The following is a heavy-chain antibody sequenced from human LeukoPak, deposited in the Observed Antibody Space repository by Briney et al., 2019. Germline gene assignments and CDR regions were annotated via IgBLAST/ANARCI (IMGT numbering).Heavy chain of an antibody. V-gene: IGHV3-74*01. J-gene: IGHJ3*02. D-gene: IGHD6-6*01. CDR2: ISTDGSST. CDR3: VREYSSSSGRAFDI. Sequence: GGSLRLSCAASGFTFSSYRMHWVRQAPGKGLVWVSRISTDGSSTNSADSVKGRLTISRDNAKNTLYLQMNSLRAEDTAVYYCVREYSSSSGRAFDIWGQGTMVTVSP. CDR1: GFTFSSYR.